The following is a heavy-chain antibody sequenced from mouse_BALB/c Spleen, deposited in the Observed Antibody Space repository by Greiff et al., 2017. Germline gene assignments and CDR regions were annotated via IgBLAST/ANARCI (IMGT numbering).Heavy chain of an antibody. CDR2: ISSGGSYT. CDR1: GFTFSSYA. V-gene: IGHV5-9-3*01. J-gene: IGHJ2*01. CDR3: ARQGKDYFDY. Sequence: EVKLVESGGGLVKPGGSLKLSCAASGFTFSSYAMSWVRQTPEKRLEWVATISSGGSYTYYPDSVKGRFTISRDNAKNTLYLQMSSLRSEDTAMYYCARQGKDYFDYWGQGTTLTVSS. D-gene: IGHD2-1*01.